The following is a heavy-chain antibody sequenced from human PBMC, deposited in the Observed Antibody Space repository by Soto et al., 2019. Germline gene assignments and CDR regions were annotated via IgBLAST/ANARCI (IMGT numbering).Heavy chain of an antibody. CDR2: IYYSGST. CDR1: GGSISSNY. Sequence: SETLSLTCTVSGGSISSNYWSWIRQPPGKGLEWIGYIYYSGSTNYNPSLKSRVTISVDTSKNQFSLKLSSVTAADTAVYYCARGGVVVVAATNNIWFDPGGQGALVTVSS. CDR3: ARGGVVVVAATNNIWFDP. V-gene: IGHV4-59*01. J-gene: IGHJ5*02. D-gene: IGHD2-15*01.